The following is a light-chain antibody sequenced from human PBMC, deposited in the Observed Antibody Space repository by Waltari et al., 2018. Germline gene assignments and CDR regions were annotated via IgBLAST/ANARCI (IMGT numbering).Light chain of an antibody. CDR1: QSVGTY. Sequence: EIVLTQSPATLSLSPGERATLSCRASQSVGTYLAWYQQKPGQAPRLLISDASYRASGIPARFSGSGSGTDFTLTISSLEPEDFAIYYSQQRTDWPPLTFGGGTKVEIK. CDR3: QQRTDWPPLT. CDR2: DAS. J-gene: IGKJ4*01. V-gene: IGKV3-11*01.